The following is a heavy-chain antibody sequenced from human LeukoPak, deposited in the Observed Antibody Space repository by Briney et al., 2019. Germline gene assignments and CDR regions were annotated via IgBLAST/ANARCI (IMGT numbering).Heavy chain of an antibody. CDR2: IYYSGST. Sequence: SETLSLTCTVSGGSISSYYWSWIRRPPGKGLEWIGYIYYSGSTNYNPSLKSRVTISVDTSKNQFSLKLSSVTAADTAVYYCARREMKPETGGWFDPWGQGTLVTVSS. CDR1: GGSISSYY. CDR3: ARREMKPETGGWFDP. D-gene: IGHD3-16*01. J-gene: IGHJ5*02. V-gene: IGHV4-59*08.